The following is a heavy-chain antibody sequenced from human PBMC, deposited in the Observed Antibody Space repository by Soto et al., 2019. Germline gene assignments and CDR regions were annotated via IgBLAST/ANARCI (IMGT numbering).Heavy chain of an antibody. CDR2: IKEDGSER. D-gene: IGHD6-19*01. V-gene: IGHV3-7*01. J-gene: IGHJ4*02. CDR1: AFTFSRYG. CDR3: ARVAYSRGWIFDY. Sequence: EVQLVESGGDLVQPGGPLSLSCAASAFTFSRYGMSWVRQIPGRGLEWVANIKEDGSERYYVDSVKGRFTISRDNAKNSLFLQMNSLRAEDTAVYFCARVAYSRGWIFDYWGQGTLVTVSS.